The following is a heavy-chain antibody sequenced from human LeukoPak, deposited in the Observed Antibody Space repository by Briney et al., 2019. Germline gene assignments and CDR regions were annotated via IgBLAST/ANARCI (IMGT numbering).Heavy chain of an antibody. Sequence: GESLKISCKAAGYSFTNYWIGWVRQVPGKGLEWMGVIYPDDSDTRYSPSFQGQITISADKSITTAYLQWTSLKASDTAMYYCARPIAVAGTGCYFDYWGQGTLVTVSS. V-gene: IGHV5-51*01. CDR3: ARPIAVAGTGCYFDY. D-gene: IGHD6-19*01. CDR2: IYPDDSDT. CDR1: GYSFTNYW. J-gene: IGHJ4*02.